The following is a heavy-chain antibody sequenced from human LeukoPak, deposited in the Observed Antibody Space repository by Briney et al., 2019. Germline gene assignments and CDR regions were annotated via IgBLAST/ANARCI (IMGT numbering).Heavy chain of an antibody. V-gene: IGHV4-59*01. J-gene: IGHJ6*02. Sequence: SETLSLTCTVTGGSISSYYWSWIRQPPGKGLEWIGYIYYSGSTNYNPSLKSRVTISVDTSKNQFSLKLSSVTAADTAVYYCARDPPHYYGMDVWGQGTTVTVSS. CDR1: GGSISSYY. CDR2: IYYSGST. CDR3: ARDPPHYYGMDV.